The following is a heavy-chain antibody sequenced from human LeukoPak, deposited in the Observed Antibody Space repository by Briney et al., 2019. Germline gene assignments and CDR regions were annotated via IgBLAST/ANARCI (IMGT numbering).Heavy chain of an antibody. CDR2: IWYDGSNK. Sequence: GRSLRLSCAASGFTFSSYGMHWVRQAPGKGLEWVAVIWYDGSNKYYADSVKGRFTISRDNSKNTLYLQMNSLRAEDTAVYYCAREPYCSSTSCSYYYYYGMDVWGQGTTVTVSS. V-gene: IGHV3-33*01. D-gene: IGHD2-2*01. CDR1: GFTFSSYG. CDR3: AREPYCSSTSCSYYYYYGMDV. J-gene: IGHJ6*02.